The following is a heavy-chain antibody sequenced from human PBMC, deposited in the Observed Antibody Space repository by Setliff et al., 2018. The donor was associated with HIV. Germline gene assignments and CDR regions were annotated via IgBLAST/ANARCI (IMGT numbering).Heavy chain of an antibody. CDR1: GGSISSGDYY. V-gene: IGHV4-30-4*08. Sequence: SETLSLTCTVSGGSISSGDYYWSWIRQPPGKGLEWIGYIYYSGSTYYNPSLKSRVTISVDTSKNRFSLKLSSVTAADTAVYYCARVNYYDSSGYYEDAFDIWGQGTMVTVSS. CDR3: ARVNYYDSSGYYEDAFDI. CDR2: IYYSGST. D-gene: IGHD3-22*01. J-gene: IGHJ3*02.